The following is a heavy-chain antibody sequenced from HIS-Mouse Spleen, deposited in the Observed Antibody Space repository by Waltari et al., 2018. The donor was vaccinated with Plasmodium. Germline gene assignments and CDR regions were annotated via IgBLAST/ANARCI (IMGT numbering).Heavy chain of an antibody. CDR2: IYYSGRT. CDR3: ASLPRVEEVTTPFYYYYYGMDV. J-gene: IGHJ6*02. CDR1: GGSISSSSYY. V-gene: IGHV4-39*01. D-gene: IGHD4-4*01. Sequence: QLQLQESGPGLVKPSETLSLTCTVSGGSISSSSYYWGWIRQPPGKGLEWIGSIYYSGRTYYNPSLKNKFSLKLSSVTAADTAVYYCASLPRVEEVTTPFYYYYYGMDVWGQGTTVTVSS.